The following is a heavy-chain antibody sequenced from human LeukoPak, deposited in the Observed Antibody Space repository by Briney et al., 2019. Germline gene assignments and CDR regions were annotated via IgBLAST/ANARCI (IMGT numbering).Heavy chain of an antibody. V-gene: IGHV1-18*04. J-gene: IGHJ3*02. Sequence: ASVKVSCKASGYTFTSYGISWVRQAPGQGLEWMGWISAYNGNTNYAQKLQGRVTMTTDTSTSTAYMELRSLRSDDTAVYYCARGPGYCSSTSCAPEPQGDAFDIWGQGTMVTVSS. CDR3: ARGPGYCSSTSCAPEPQGDAFDI. CDR1: GYTFTSYG. D-gene: IGHD2-2*01. CDR2: ISAYNGNT.